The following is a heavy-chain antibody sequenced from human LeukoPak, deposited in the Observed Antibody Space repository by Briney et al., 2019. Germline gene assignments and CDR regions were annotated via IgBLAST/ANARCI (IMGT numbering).Heavy chain of an antibody. CDR1: CGYISSGVYY. CDR3: ARGGYCSGGSCYAPPGILY. Sequence: SQTLALTCTVSCGYISSGVYYWSWIRQPPGRGLELIGYMYYSWCTYYNPSLKTRVTISVDTSKNQFSLKLSSVTAAHTAVYHCARGGYCSGGSCYAPPGILYWGQGTLVTVSS. J-gene: IGHJ4*02. V-gene: IGHV4-30-4*08. CDR2: MYYSWCT. D-gene: IGHD2-15*01.